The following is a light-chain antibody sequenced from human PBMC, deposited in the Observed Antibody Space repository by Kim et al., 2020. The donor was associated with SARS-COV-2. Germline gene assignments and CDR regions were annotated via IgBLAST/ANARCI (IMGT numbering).Light chain of an antibody. V-gene: IGLV3-9*01. CDR1: NIGSKN. CDR2: RDY. J-gene: IGLJ2*01. CDR3: QVWDSGVI. Sequence: VSVALGQTAKITCGGNNIGSKNVHWYQQKPGQAPVLVIYRDYNRPSGIPERFSGSNSGNTATLTISRAQAGDEADYYCQVWDSGVIFGGGTQLTVL.